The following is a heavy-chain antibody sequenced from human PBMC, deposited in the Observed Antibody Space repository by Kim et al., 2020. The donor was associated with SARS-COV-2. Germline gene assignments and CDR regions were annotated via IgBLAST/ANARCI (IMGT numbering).Heavy chain of an antibody. D-gene: IGHD1-26*01. Sequence: NSYTTEYAASVKGRFTISRDDSKNSLYLQMNSLKTEATAVYYCARVGATEWGQGTLVTVSS. CDR2: NSYTT. J-gene: IGHJ4*02. V-gene: IGHV3-72*01. CDR3: ARVGATE.